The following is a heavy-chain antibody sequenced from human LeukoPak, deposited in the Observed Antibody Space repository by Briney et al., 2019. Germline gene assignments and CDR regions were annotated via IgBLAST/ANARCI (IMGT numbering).Heavy chain of an antibody. D-gene: IGHD6-13*01. J-gene: IGHJ4*02. CDR2: INHSGST. Sequence: PSETLSLTCTVSGGSISSSSYYWGWIRQPPGKGLEWNGEINHSGSTNYNPSLKSRVTISVDTYKTQFSLKLSSVTAADTAVYYCARAGAAAPAPYYFDYWGEGTLVTVSS. CDR3: ARAGAAAPAPYYFDY. CDR1: GGSISSSSYY. V-gene: IGHV4-39*07.